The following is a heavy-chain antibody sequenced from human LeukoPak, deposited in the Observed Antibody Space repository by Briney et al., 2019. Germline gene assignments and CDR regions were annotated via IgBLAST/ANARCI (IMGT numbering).Heavy chain of an antibody. Sequence: SETLSLTCAVYGGSFSGYYWSWIRQPPGKGLEWIGEINHSGSTNYNPSLKSRVTISVDTSKNQFSLKPSSVTAADTAVYYCARDTYYFDYWGQGTLVTVSS. CDR1: GGSFSGYY. D-gene: IGHD3-16*01. CDR2: INHSGST. V-gene: IGHV4-34*01. J-gene: IGHJ4*02. CDR3: ARDTYYFDY.